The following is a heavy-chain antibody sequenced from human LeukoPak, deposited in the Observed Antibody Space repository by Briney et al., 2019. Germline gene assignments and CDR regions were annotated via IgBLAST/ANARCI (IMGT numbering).Heavy chain of an antibody. J-gene: IGHJ4*02. CDR1: GYTFTSYY. V-gene: IGHV1-18*04. Sequence: ASVKVSCKASGYTFTSYYMHWVRQAPGQGLEWMGWISAYNGNTNYAQKLQGRVTMTTDTSTSTAYMELRSLRSDDTAVYYCARDPGNIVGATTDYWGQGTLVTVSS. CDR2: ISAYNGNT. D-gene: IGHD1-26*01. CDR3: ARDPGNIVGATTDY.